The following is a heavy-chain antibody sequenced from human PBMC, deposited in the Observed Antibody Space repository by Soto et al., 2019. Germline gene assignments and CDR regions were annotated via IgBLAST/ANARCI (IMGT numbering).Heavy chain of an antibody. Sequence: GGSLRLSCAASGFTFSSYWMHWVRQVPEKGLVWVSRINSDGSITNYADAVKGRFTISRDNVKNTLYLQMDSLRAEDTAVYYCVRYPRSVGGSYRPDYWGQGTLVTVSS. D-gene: IGHD3-16*02. CDR1: GFTFSSYW. V-gene: IGHV3-74*01. CDR3: VRYPRSVGGSYRPDY. CDR2: INSDGSIT. J-gene: IGHJ4*02.